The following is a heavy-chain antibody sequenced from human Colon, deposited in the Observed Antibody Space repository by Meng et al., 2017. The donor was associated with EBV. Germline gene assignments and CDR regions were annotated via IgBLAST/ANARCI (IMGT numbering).Heavy chain of an antibody. V-gene: IGHV3-23*04. J-gene: IGHJ4*02. CDR1: GFTFSSYS. Sequence: EVQLVGSGGGLVQPGGSLRLSCAASGFTFSSYSMSWVRQAPGTGLEWVSTISGTTGNTNYADSVKGRFTISSDNSKSTLYLQMNSLRAEDTALYYCAKKGSPGFQPYDYWGQGTLVTVSS. CDR3: AKKGSPGFQPYDY. D-gene: IGHD2-2*01. CDR2: ISGTTGNT.